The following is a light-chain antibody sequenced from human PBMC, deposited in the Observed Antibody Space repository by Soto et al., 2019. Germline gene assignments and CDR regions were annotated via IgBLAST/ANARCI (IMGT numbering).Light chain of an antibody. CDR2: DAS. V-gene: IGKV3-11*01. CDR3: QQRDNWPPIFT. Sequence: EIVLTQSPATLSLSPGERATLSCRASQSLTSYLAWYQQKPGQAPRLLIYDASNRPTGIPARFSDSGSGTNFTLTISSLEPEDFAFYYCQQRDNWPPIFTFGPGTKVDIK. CDR1: QSLTSY. J-gene: IGKJ3*01.